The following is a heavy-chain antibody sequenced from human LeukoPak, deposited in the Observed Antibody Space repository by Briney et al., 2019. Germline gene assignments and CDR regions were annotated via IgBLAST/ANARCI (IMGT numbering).Heavy chain of an antibody. V-gene: IGHV1-8*01. Sequence: ASVKVSRKASGYTFTSYDINWVRQATGQGLEWMGWMNPNSGNTGYAQKFQGRVTMTRNTSISTAYMELSSLRSEDTAVYYCARVFRNRYYYDSSGYYPFGYWGQGTLVTVSS. CDR3: ARVFRNRYYYDSSGYYPFGY. J-gene: IGHJ4*02. CDR1: GYTFTSYD. CDR2: MNPNSGNT. D-gene: IGHD3-22*01.